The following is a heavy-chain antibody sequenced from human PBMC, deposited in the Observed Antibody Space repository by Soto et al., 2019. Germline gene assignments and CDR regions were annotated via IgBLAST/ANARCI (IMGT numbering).Heavy chain of an antibody. CDR1: GGTFSSYA. V-gene: IGHV1-69*12. D-gene: IGHD1-26*01. Sequence: QVQLVQSGAEVKKPGSSVKVSCKASGGTFSSYAISWVRQAPGQGLEWMGGIIPIFGTANYAQKFQGRVTITADESTSTAYRELRSLSSEDTAVYYCAIVGAHPVNWFDPWGQGTLVTVSS. J-gene: IGHJ5*02. CDR2: IIPIFGTA. CDR3: AIVGAHPVNWFDP.